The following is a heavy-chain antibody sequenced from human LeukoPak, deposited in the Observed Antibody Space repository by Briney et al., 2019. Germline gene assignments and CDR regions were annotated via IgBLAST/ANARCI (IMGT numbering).Heavy chain of an antibody. Sequence: GASVKVSCKASGYTFTSYAMNWVRQAPGQGLEWMGWINTNTGNPTYAQGFTGRFVFSLDTSVNTAYLQISSLEAEDTAVYYCARAIMHLGELSLPSYWGQGTLVTVSS. V-gene: IGHV7-4-1*02. CDR2: INTNTGNP. J-gene: IGHJ4*02. D-gene: IGHD3-16*02. CDR3: ARAIMHLGELSLPSY. CDR1: GYTFTSYA.